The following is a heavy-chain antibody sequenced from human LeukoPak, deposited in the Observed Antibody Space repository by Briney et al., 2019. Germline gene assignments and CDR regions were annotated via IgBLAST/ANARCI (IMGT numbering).Heavy chain of an antibody. V-gene: IGHV3-13*01. J-gene: IGHJ5*02. CDR1: GFTFSSYD. Sequence: GGSLRLSCAASGFTFSSYDMHWVRQATGKGLEWVSAIGTAGDTYYPGSVKGRFTISRDNAKNSLFLQMNSLRAEDTAVYYCAGGLLWLGEDINWFDPWGQGTLVTVSS. D-gene: IGHD3-10*01. CDR3: AGGLLWLGEDINWFDP. CDR2: IGTAGDT.